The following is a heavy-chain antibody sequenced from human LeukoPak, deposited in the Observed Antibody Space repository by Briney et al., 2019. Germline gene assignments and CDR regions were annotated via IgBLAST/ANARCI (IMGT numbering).Heavy chain of an antibody. D-gene: IGHD2-2*01. Sequence: GGSLRLSCAASGFTFSGYAMCWVRQAPGKGLEWVSAISRSGGTTYYADSVKGRSTIVRDNSKNTLYLQMNSLRAEDTAVYYRAKPKGTHCSSTSGYFSGFDYWGQGPLVSVSS. CDR2: ISRSGGTT. V-gene: IGHV3-23*01. CDR1: GFTFSGYA. CDR3: AKPKGTHCSSTSGYFSGFDY. J-gene: IGHJ4*02.